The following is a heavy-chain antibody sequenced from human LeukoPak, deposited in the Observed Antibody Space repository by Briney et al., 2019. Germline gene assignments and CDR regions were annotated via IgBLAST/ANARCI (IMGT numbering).Heavy chain of an antibody. Sequence: SETLSLTCTVSGGSINNYYWSWIRQPPGKGLEWIGYIYYSGATNSNPSLRSRATMSVDTSNNQFSLKLSSVTAADTAMYYCARHGSYTSRLYYFDYWGQGTLVTVSS. CDR2: IYYSGAT. CDR3: ARHGSYTSRLYYFDY. CDR1: GGSINNYY. D-gene: IGHD2-15*01. V-gene: IGHV4-59*08. J-gene: IGHJ4*02.